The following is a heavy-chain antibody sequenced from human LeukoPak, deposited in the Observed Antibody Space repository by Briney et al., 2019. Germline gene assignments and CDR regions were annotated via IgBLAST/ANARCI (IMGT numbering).Heavy chain of an antibody. CDR3: ARVTGYSYANYYYYYGMDV. Sequence: SESLSLTCTVSGGSISSYYWSWIRQPPGKGLEWIGYIYYSGSTNYNPSLKSRVTISVDTSKNQFPLKLSSVTAADTAVYYCARVTGYSYANYYYYYGMDVWGQGTTVTVSS. J-gene: IGHJ6*02. D-gene: IGHD5-18*01. CDR1: GGSISSYY. CDR2: IYYSGST. V-gene: IGHV4-59*01.